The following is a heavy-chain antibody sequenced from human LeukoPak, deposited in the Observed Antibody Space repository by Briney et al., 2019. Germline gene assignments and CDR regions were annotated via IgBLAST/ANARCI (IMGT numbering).Heavy chain of an antibody. Sequence: GGSLRLSCAASGFTFSRYAMSWVRQAPGKGLEWVSAIGGSNGNTFYADSVKGRFTISRDNSKNTLYLQMSSLRAEDTAVYYCAKRNYYDSCAYLFDYWGRGTLVTVSS. J-gene: IGHJ4*02. V-gene: IGHV3-23*01. CDR2: IGGSNGNT. D-gene: IGHD3-22*01. CDR3: AKRNYYDSCAYLFDY. CDR1: GFTFSRYA.